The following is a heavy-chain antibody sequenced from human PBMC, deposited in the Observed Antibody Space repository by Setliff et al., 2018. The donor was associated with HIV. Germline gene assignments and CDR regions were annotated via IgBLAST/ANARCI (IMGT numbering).Heavy chain of an antibody. CDR2: IIPIFGTA. J-gene: IGHJ6*02. CDR3: AKALVVGYYGMDV. D-gene: IGHD2-15*01. Sequence: SVKVSCKASGGTFSSYAISWVRQAPGQGLEWMGGIIPIFGTASYAQKFQGRVTITTDESTSTAYMELSSLRSEDTAVYYCAKALVVGYYGMDVWGQGTTVTVSS. CDR1: GGTFSSYA. V-gene: IGHV1-69*05.